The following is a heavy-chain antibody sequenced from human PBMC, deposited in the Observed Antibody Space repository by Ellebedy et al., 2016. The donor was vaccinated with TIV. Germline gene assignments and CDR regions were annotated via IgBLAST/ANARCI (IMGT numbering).Heavy chain of an antibody. D-gene: IGHD3-9*01. CDR2: INTDGSST. Sequence: GESLKISCAASGFTLSGYWMHWVRQVPGKGLMWVSRINTDGSSTSYADSVEGRFTITRDNAKKTLYLEMSSLRPKDTAVYYCTRESFRYFDWDLWGQGTLVTVSS. CDR1: GFTLSGYW. J-gene: IGHJ4*02. V-gene: IGHV3-74*01. CDR3: TRESFRYFDWDL.